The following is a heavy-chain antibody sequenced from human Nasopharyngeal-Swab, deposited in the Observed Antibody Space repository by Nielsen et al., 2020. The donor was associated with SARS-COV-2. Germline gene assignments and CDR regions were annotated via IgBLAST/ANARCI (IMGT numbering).Heavy chain of an antibody. CDR2: ISSSGSYI. D-gene: IGHD3-9*01. J-gene: IGHJ6*02. CDR1: GFTFSTYS. Sequence: GGSLRLSCAASGFTFSTYSMNWVRQAPGKGLEWVSSISSSGSYIYYADSLKGRFTISRDNAKTARYLQMNSLRAEDTAVYYCGRGCVLTGPSCYYYGMDVWGQGTTVTVSS. CDR3: GRGCVLTGPSCYYYGMDV. V-gene: IGHV3-21*01.